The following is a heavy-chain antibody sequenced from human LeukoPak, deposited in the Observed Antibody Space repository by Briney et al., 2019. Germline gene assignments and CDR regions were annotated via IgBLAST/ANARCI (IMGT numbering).Heavy chain of an antibody. CDR1: GFTVSSNS. D-gene: IGHD3-10*01. CDR2: IYSDNT. CDR3: AKPYYGSGTTHLDY. V-gene: IGHV3-66*03. Sequence: GGSLRLSCTVSGFTVSSNSMSWVRQAPGKGLEWVSFIYSDNTHYSDSVKGRFTISRDNSKNTLYLQMNSLRVEDTAVYYCAKPYYGSGTTHLDYWGQGILVIVSS. J-gene: IGHJ4*02.